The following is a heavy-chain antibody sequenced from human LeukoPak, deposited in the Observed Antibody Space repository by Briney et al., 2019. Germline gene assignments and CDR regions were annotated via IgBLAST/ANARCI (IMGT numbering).Heavy chain of an antibody. V-gene: IGHV4-34*01. J-gene: IGHJ4*02. D-gene: IGHD4-17*01. Sequence: KPSETLSLTCGVSGTSFTSYYWGWIRQTPGKGLEWIGEVNHSGYTNMNPSLKSRVTISVDTSKNQFSLMMTSVTAADTAVYFCARMTTGHDYWGQGILVTVSS. CDR1: GTSFTSYY. CDR2: VNHSGYT. CDR3: ARMTTGHDY.